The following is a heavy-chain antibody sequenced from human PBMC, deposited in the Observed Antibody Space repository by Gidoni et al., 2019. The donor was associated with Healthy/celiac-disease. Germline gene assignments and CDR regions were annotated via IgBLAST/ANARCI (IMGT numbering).Heavy chain of an antibody. CDR1: GFPFSRYG. V-gene: IGHV3-33*01. CDR2: RWYDGSNK. J-gene: IGHJ4*02. Sequence: QVQLVESGGGVVQPGRSLSLSGAASGFPFSRYGMHWVRQAPGKGLEWVAVRWYDGSNKYYADSVEGRFTISRDNSKNTLYLQMNSLRAEDTAVYYCARDRYYYDSSGYYDYWGQGTLVTVSS. D-gene: IGHD3-22*01. CDR3: ARDRYYYDSSGYYDY.